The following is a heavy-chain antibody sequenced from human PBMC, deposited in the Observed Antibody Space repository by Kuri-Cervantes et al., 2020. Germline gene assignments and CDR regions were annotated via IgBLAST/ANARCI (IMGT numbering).Heavy chain of an antibody. Sequence: ASVKVSCKASGYTFTGYYMHWVRQAPGQGLEWMGWINPNSGGTNYAQKFQGRVTMTRDTSISTAYMELSRLRSDDTAVYYCAREGAWELLGKPFDYWGQGTLVTVSS. V-gene: IGHV1-2*02. CDR2: INPNSGGT. J-gene: IGHJ4*02. CDR1: GYTFTGYY. D-gene: IGHD1-26*01. CDR3: AREGAWELLGKPFDY.